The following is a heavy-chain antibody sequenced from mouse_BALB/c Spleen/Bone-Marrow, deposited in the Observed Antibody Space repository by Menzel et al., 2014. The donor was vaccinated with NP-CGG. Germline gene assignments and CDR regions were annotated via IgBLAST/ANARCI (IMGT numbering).Heavy chain of an antibody. V-gene: IGHV1-7*01. J-gene: IGHJ4*01. D-gene: IGHD1-1*01. CDR3: ARQITTVDYAMDY. CDR1: GYTFTSYW. Sequence: VKLMESGAELAKPGASVKMSCKASGYTFTSYWMHWVKQRPGRGLEWIGYINPSTGYTEYNQKFKDKATLTADKSSSTAYMQLSSLTSEDSAVYYCARQITTVDYAMDYWGQGTSVTVSS. CDR2: INPSTGYT.